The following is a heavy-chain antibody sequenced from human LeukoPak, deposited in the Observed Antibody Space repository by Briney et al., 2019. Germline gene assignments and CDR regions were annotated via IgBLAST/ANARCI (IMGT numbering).Heavy chain of an antibody. CDR2: IYYSGST. CDR3: ARSPPSHLGYFDY. J-gene: IGHJ4*02. D-gene: IGHD3-3*02. Sequence: SETLSPTCTVSGGSISSYYWSWIRQPPGKGLEWIGYIYYSGSTNYNPSLKSRVTISVDTSKNQFSLKLTSVTTADTAVYFCARSPPSHLGYFDYWGQGMLVTVSS. V-gene: IGHV4-59*01. CDR1: GGSISSYY.